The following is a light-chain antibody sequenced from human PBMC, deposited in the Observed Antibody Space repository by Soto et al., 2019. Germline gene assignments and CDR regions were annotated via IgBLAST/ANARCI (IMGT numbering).Light chain of an antibody. CDR3: AAWDDGFLWV. CDR1: ASNIGSNS. CDR2: SNN. V-gene: IGLV1-44*01. Sequence: QSVLTQPTSASGAPGQRVTISCSGSASNIGSNSVNWYQQLPGTAPRLLIYSNNQRPSGVPDRFSGSKSGTSASLAISGLQSEDEADYYCAAWDDGFLWVFGGGTKLTVL. J-gene: IGLJ3*02.